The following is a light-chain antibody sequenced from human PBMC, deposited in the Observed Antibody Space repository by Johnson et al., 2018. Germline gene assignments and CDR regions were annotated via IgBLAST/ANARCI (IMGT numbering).Light chain of an antibody. CDR1: SSNIGNNY. V-gene: IGLV1-51*02. CDR2: ENN. J-gene: IGLJ1*01. Sequence: QSVLTQPPSVSAAPGQKVTISCSGSSSNIGNNYVSWYQQLPGTAPKLLIYENNKRPSGIPDRFSGSKYGTSATLGITGLQTGDEADYYRGTWDSSLSAGNVFGTGTKVTVL. CDR3: GTWDSSLSAGNV.